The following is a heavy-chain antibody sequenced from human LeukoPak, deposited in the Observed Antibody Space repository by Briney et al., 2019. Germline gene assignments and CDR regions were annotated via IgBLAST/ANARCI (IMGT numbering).Heavy chain of an antibody. CDR2: ISSSSSYI. J-gene: IGHJ4*02. Sequence: GGSLRLSCAASGFTFSSYSMNWVRQAPGKGLEWVSSISSSSSYIYYADSEKGGFTIARDNAKNSLYLQMNSLRAEDTAVYYCARAPLYSGYADVDYWGQGTLVTVSS. CDR1: GFTFSSYS. V-gene: IGHV3-21*01. D-gene: IGHD5-12*01. CDR3: ARAPLYSGYADVDY.